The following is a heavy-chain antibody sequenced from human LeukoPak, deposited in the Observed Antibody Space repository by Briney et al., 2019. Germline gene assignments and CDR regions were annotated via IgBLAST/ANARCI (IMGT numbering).Heavy chain of an antibody. CDR1: GGSISSYY. Sequence: PSETLSLTCTVSGGSISSYYWTWIRQPPGKGLEWIGYIYYSGSTNYNPSLKSRVIISIDTSKNQFSLKLSSVTAADTAVYYCARGIYDSSGYYYPDAFDIWGQGTMVTVSS. D-gene: IGHD3-22*01. CDR3: ARGIYDSSGYYYPDAFDI. CDR2: IYYSGST. V-gene: IGHV4-59*01. J-gene: IGHJ3*02.